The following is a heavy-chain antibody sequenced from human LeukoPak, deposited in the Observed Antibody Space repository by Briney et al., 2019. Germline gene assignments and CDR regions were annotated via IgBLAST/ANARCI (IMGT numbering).Heavy chain of an antibody. CDR2: ISGSGGST. CDR1: GFTFSSYA. D-gene: IGHD5-24*01. V-gene: IGHV3-23*01. J-gene: IGHJ3*02. CDR3: ARGWDAFDI. Sequence: GGSLRLSCAASGFTFSSYAMSWVRQAPGKGLERVSAISGSGGSTYYADSVKGRFTISRDNSKNTLCLQMNSLRAEDTALYHCARGWDAFDIWGQGTMVTVSS.